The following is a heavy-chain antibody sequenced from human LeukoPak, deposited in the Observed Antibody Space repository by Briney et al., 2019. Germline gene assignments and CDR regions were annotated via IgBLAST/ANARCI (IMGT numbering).Heavy chain of an antibody. CDR3: ARAKGYCSSTSCYKRNFDY. CDR2: ISSSSSYI. D-gene: IGHD2-2*02. CDR1: GFTFSDYY. Sequence: GGSLRLSCAASGFTFSDYYMSWIRQAPGKGLEWVSSISSSSSYIYYADSVKGRFTISRDNAKNSLYLQMNSLRAEDTAVYYCARAKGYCSSTSCYKRNFDYWGQGTLVTVSS. J-gene: IGHJ4*02. V-gene: IGHV3-11*06.